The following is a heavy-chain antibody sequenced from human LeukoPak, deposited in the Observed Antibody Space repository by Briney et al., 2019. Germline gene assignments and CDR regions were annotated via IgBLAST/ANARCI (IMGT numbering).Heavy chain of an antibody. J-gene: IGHJ4*02. CDR1: GYTFTSYD. D-gene: IGHD5-18*01. CDR3: ARGANMDTAMVY. V-gene: IGHV1-8*01. CDR2: MNPNSGNT. Sequence: ASVKVSCKASGYTFTSYDINWVRQATGQGLEWMGWMNPNSGNTGYAQKFQGRVTMTRNTSISTAYMELSSLRSEDTAVNYCARGANMDTAMVYWGQGTLVTVSS.